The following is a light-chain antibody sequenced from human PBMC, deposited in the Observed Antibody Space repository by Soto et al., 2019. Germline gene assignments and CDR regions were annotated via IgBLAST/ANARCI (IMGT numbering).Light chain of an antibody. J-gene: IGLJ1*01. V-gene: IGLV2-14*01. CDR3: SSYTSSSTL. CDR2: AVT. Sequence: SVVTHAACVSGSTGQSITISCTGTSSDVGVYNYVSWYQQHPGKAPKLMIYAVTDRPSGVSSRFSGSKSGNTASLTISGLQPADEADYYCSSYTSSSTLFGTGTKVTVL. CDR1: SSDVGVYNY.